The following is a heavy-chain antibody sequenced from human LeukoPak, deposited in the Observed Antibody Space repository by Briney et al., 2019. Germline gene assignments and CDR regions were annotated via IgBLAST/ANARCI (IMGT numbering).Heavy chain of an antibody. CDR2: IYTSGST. D-gene: IGHD3-10*01. V-gene: IGHV4-61*02. CDR3: ARTMVRGVIINYYYYMDV. Sequence: SETLSLTCTVSGGSISSGSYYWSWIRQPAGKGLEWIGRIYTSGSTNYNPSLKSRVTISVDMSKNQFSLKLSSVTAADTAVYYCARTMVRGVIINYYYYMDVWGKGTTVTISS. CDR1: GGSISSGSYY. J-gene: IGHJ6*03.